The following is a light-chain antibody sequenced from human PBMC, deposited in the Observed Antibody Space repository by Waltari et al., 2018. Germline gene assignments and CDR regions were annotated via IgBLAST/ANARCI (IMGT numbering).Light chain of an antibody. J-gene: IGKJ2*01. V-gene: IGKV3-20*01. CDR2: EAS. CDR1: QSVRRY. Sequence: EIVLTQSPGTLALSPGERAPLYCRASQSVRRYLAWYQQKPGQAPRLLIFEASNRATAIPERFSGSGSGTDFSLNISRLEPEDFAVYYCKLCVCLPVTFGQGTKVDIK. CDR3: KLCVCLPVT.